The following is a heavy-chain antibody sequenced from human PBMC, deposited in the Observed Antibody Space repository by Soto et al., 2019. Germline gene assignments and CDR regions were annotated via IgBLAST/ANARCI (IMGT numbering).Heavy chain of an antibody. Sequence: EVQLVESGGRLIHPGGSLRLSCAASGFTFSNYDMHWVRQPTGKGLEWVSSIGTVGDTYYPASVKGRFTVSRENAKNSLYLQMNSLRDEDTAVYYCARDLGFSGYVAFGMDVWGQGTTVTVSS. D-gene: IGHD5-12*01. V-gene: IGHV3-13*01. J-gene: IGHJ6*02. CDR2: IGTVGDT. CDR3: ARDLGFSGYVAFGMDV. CDR1: GFTFSNYD.